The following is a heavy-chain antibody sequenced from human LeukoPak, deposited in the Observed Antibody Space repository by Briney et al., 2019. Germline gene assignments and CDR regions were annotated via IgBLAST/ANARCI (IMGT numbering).Heavy chain of an antibody. CDR3: ARDKAWLDP. V-gene: IGHV4-4*07. J-gene: IGHJ5*02. CDR1: GGSKGSYY. CDR2: IYSAGTT. Sequence: SETLSLTCTVSGGSKGSYYWAWIRQPAGKGLEWIGRIYSAGTTTYNPALKSRVTMSIDMSKNQFSLTLRSMTAADTAVYYCARDKAWLDPWGQGTLVTVSS. D-gene: IGHD5-12*01.